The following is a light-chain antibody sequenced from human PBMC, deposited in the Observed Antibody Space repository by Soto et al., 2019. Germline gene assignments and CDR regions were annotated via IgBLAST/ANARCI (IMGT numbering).Light chain of an antibody. CDR2: EVS. CDR3: SSYAGSFYV. Sequence: QSVLTQPPSASGSPGQSVTISCTGTSSDVGGYNYVSWYQQHPGKAPKLMIYEVSKRPSGVPDRFSGSNSGNTASLTVSGLQAEDEADYYCSSYAGSFYVFGTGTKVTVL. CDR1: SSDVGGYNY. V-gene: IGLV2-8*01. J-gene: IGLJ1*01.